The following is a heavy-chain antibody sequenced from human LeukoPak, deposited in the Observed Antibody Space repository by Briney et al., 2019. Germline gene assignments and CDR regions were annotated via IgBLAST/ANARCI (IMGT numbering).Heavy chain of an antibody. CDR1: GFTFSSYT. CDR2: ISFDGSNK. Sequence: GGSLRLSCAASGFTFSSYTMHWVRQAPGKGLEWVAVISFDGSNKYFADSVKGRFTISRDNSKNTLYLQMNSLRAGDTAVYYCARSGSETQNWFDPWGQGTLVTVSS. V-gene: IGHV3-30*04. J-gene: IGHJ5*02. D-gene: IGHD6-25*01. CDR3: ARSGSETQNWFDP.